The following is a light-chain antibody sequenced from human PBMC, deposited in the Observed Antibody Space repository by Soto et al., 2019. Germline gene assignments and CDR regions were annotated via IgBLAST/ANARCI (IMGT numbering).Light chain of an antibody. CDR1: QSISNY. J-gene: IGKJ1*01. CDR2: AAS. CDR3: QQSFSSLWT. V-gene: IGKV1-39*01. Sequence: DIQMTQSPSSLSASVGDRVTIACRASQSISNYLIWYQHKPGKAPKLLIYAASALHTGVPSRFSGSGSGTEFTLTISSLQPEDFATYYCQQSFSSLWTFGQGTKVEIK.